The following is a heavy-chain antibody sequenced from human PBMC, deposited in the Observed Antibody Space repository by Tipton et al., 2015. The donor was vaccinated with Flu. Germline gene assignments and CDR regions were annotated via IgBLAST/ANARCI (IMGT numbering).Heavy chain of an antibody. CDR2: INHSGST. D-gene: IGHD6-19*01. CDR3: ASLGAVAYFDY. V-gene: IGHV4-34*01. CDR1: GGSFSGYY. Sequence: TLSLTCAVYGGSFSGYYWSWIRQPPGKGLEWIGEINHSGSTNYNPSLKSRVTMSVDTSKNQFSLKLSSVTAADTAVYYCASLGAVAYFDYWGQGTLVTVSS. J-gene: IGHJ4*02.